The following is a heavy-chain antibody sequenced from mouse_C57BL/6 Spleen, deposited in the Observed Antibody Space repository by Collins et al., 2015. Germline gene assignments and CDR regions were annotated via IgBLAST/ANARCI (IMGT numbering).Heavy chain of an antibody. CDR1: GYTFTSYW. J-gene: IGHJ2*01. Sequence: QVQLQQAGAELVKPGASVKMSCKASGYTFTSYWITWVKQRPGQGLEWIGDIYPGSGSTNYNEKFKRKATLTVDTSSSTAYMQLSSLTSEDPAVYYCAIYYYGSSYYFDYWGQGTTLTVSS. CDR3: AIYYYGSSYYFDY. V-gene: IGHV1-55*01. D-gene: IGHD1-1*01. CDR2: IYPGSGST.